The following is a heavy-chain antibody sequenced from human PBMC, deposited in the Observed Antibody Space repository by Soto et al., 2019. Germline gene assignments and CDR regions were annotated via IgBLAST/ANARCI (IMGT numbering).Heavy chain of an antibody. Sequence: PGGSLRLSCAASGFTVSSNYMSWVRQAPGKGLEWVSVIYSGGSTYYADSVKGRFAISRHNSKNTLYLQMNSLRAEDTAVYYCARDLGGFYDILTGYHPGGMDVWGQGTTVTVSS. D-gene: IGHD3-9*01. V-gene: IGHV3-53*04. CDR3: ARDLGGFYDILTGYHPGGMDV. J-gene: IGHJ6*02. CDR1: GFTVSSNY. CDR2: IYSGGST.